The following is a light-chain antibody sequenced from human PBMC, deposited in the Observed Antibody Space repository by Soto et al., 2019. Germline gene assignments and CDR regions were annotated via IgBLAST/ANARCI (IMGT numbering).Light chain of an antibody. CDR2: EVS. CDR1: SSDVGGYNY. V-gene: IGLV2-8*01. CDR3: SSYAGTNNRYV. J-gene: IGLJ1*01. Sequence: QSALTQPPSASGSPGQSVTISCTGTSSDVGGYNYVSWYQQHPGKARKLMIYEVSRRPSGVPDRFSGSKSGNTASLTVSGLQADDEADYYCSSYAGTNNRYVFGTGTKVTVL.